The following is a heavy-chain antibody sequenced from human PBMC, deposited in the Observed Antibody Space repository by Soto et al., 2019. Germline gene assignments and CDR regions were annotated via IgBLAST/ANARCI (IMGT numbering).Heavy chain of an antibody. CDR1: GFTFSSYG. V-gene: IGHV3-30*18. CDR3: AKVLGYSSSWYGYYGMDV. D-gene: IGHD6-13*01. Sequence: VGSLRLSCAASGFTFSSYGMHWVRQAPGKGLEWVAVISYDGSNKYYADSVKGRFTISRDNSRNTLYLQMNSLRAEDTAVYYCAKVLGYSSSWYGYYGMDVWGQGTTVTVSS. J-gene: IGHJ6*02. CDR2: ISYDGSNK.